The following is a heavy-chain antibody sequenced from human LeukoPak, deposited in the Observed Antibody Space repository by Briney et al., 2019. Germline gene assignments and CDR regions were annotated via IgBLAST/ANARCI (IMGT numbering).Heavy chain of an antibody. V-gene: IGHV4-59*01. Sequence: SETLSLTCTVSGGSISGYYWSWIRQPPGEGLEWIGYTYYSGSTNYNPSLKSRVTISVDTSKNQFSLKLSSVTAADTAVYYCARGGDYYYYMDVWGKGTTVTVSS. J-gene: IGHJ6*03. D-gene: IGHD3-10*01. CDR2: TYYSGST. CDR1: GGSISGYY. CDR3: ARGGDYYYYMDV.